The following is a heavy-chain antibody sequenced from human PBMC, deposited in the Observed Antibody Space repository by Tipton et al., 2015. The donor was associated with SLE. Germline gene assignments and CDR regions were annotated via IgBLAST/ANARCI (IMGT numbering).Heavy chain of an antibody. CDR2: IWYDGSNK. J-gene: IGHJ3*02. D-gene: IGHD4-17*01. Sequence: SLRLSCAASGFTFSSYGMHWVRQAPGKGLEWVAVIWYDGSNKYYADSVKGRFTISRDNSKNTLYLQMNSLRAEDTAVYYCATQISPRDGVDIWRQGTMVTVSS. CDR1: GFTFSSYG. CDR3: ATQISPRDGVDI. V-gene: IGHV3-33*01.